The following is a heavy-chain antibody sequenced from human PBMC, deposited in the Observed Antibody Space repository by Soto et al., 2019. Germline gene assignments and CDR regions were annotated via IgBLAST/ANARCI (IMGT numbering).Heavy chain of an antibody. V-gene: IGHV1-18*01. CDR1: GYTFTSYG. Sequence: ASVKVSCKASGYTFTSYGIIWVRQAPGQGLEWMGYISPSSGVTRYAQNLQGRVTLTTDTSTTTAYMELRSLSSDDTAVYYCAREMWTRRRPQNFFDYWGLGALVTVSS. D-gene: IGHD2-21*01. CDR2: ISPSSGVT. J-gene: IGHJ4*02. CDR3: AREMWTRRRPQNFFDY.